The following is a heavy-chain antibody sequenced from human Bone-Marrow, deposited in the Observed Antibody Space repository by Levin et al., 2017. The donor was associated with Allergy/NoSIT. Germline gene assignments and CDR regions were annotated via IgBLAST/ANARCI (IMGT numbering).Heavy chain of an antibody. CDR1: GFSITTSE. D-gene: IGHD2-8*01. CDR2: IRGSDDAK. V-gene: IGHV3-48*03. J-gene: IGHJ6*01. Sequence: GGSLRLSCAVSGFSITTSELIWVRQAPGKGLEWVSWIRGSDDAKQYADSVKGRFIISRDNAENSMYLQMNSLGAEDTAVYYCATDNGRRARWSGMDVWGQGTTVLVSS. CDR3: ATDNGRRARWSGMDV.